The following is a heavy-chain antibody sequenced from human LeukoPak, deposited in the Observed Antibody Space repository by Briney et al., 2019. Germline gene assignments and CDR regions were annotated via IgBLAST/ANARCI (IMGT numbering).Heavy chain of an antibody. J-gene: IGHJ6*03. Sequence: SETLSLTCSVSGGSMSSPSFYWAWIRQPPGKGLEWIGNIYYSGSTYYNPSLQSRVTISVDTSKNQFSLKLTSVTAADKAAYYCASMSRGVILGPNYYSYYMDVWGKGATVIVSS. CDR2: IYYSGST. CDR1: GGSMSSPSFY. CDR3: ASMSRGVILGPNYYSYYMDV. V-gene: IGHV4-39*01. D-gene: IGHD3-10*01.